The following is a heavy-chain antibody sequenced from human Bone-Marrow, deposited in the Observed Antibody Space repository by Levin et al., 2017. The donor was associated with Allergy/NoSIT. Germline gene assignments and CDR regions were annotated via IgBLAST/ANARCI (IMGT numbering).Heavy chain of an antibody. V-gene: IGHV5-10-1*01. Sequence: EASVKVSCKGSGYSFTNHWITWVRQMPGKGLEWMGRIDPSDSYTNYSPSFQGHVTISADKSISTAYLQWSSLKASDTAMYYCARRLATPGTYDYWGQGTLVTVSS. CDR3: ARRLATPGTYDY. CDR1: GYSFTNHW. J-gene: IGHJ4*02. CDR2: IDPSDSYT. D-gene: IGHD6-13*01.